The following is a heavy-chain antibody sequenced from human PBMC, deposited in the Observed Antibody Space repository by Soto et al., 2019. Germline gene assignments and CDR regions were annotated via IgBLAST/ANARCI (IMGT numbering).Heavy chain of an antibody. CDR1: GGTFSSYA. V-gene: IGHV1-69*06. CDR3: AREGYCSGGSCYSGWFDP. Sequence: QVQLVQSGAEVKKPGSSVKVSCKASGGTFSSYAISWVRQAPGQGLEWMGGIIPIFGTANYAQKFQGRVTITADKSTSTAYMELSSLRSEDTAVYYCAREGYCSGGSCYSGWFDPWGQGTLVTVS. D-gene: IGHD2-15*01. J-gene: IGHJ5*02. CDR2: IIPIFGTA.